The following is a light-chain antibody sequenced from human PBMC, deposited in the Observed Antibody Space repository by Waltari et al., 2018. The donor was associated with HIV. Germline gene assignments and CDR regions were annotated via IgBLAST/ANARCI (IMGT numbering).Light chain of an antibody. CDR1: SSNIGNNY. V-gene: IGLV1-51*01. J-gene: IGLJ3*02. CDR3: GTWDSSLSAGV. CDR2: DNS. Sequence: QSVLTQPPSVSAAPGQKVTISCSGSSSNIGNNYVSWYQQFPGTAPKLLIYDNSKGPSGIPDRFSGSKSGTSATLGITGLQTGDEADYYCGTWDSSLSAGVFGGGTKLTVL.